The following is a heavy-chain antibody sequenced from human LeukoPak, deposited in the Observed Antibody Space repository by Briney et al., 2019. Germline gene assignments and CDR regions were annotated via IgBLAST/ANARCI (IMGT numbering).Heavy chain of an antibody. V-gene: IGHV3-64*01. Sequence: RPGGSLRLSCAASGFTFSSYAMHWDRQTPGKGLEYVSAISTNGGGTYYANSVKGRFTISRDNSKNTLYLQMGSLRAEDMAVYFCARYCNGVTCYYGYDYCGQGTLVTVSS. D-gene: IGHD2-15*01. CDR2: ISTNGGGT. CDR1: GFTFSSYA. J-gene: IGHJ4*02. CDR3: ARYCNGVTCYYGYDY.